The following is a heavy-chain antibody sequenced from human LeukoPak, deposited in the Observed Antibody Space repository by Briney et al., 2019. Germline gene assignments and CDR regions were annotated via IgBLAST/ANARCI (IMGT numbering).Heavy chain of an antibody. D-gene: IGHD1-26*01. J-gene: IGHJ4*02. CDR1: GGSISTYY. CDR3: ARGYSGSYGRFDY. Sequence: SETLSLTCTVSGGSISTYYWNWIRQPPGKGLEWLGYIYHSGSTNYNPSLQSRVTISVDTSKNQFSLNLNSVTAADTAVYYCARGYSGSYGRFDYWGQGTLVTVSS. V-gene: IGHV4-59*01. CDR2: IYHSGST.